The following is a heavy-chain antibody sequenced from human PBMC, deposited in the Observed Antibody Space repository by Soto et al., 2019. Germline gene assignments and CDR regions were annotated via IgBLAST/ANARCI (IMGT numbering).Heavy chain of an antibody. CDR2: ISAYNGNT. CDR3: ARDYRASGYCSSTSCYTVPRYYGMDV. CDR1: GYTFTSYS. J-gene: IGHJ6*02. V-gene: IGHV1-18*01. D-gene: IGHD2-2*02. Sequence: ASVKISSRASGYTFTSYSIRWVRQAPGQGLEWMGWISAYNGNTNYAQKLQGRVTMTTDTSTSTAYMELRSLRSDDTAVYYCARDYRASGYCSSTSCYTVPRYYGMDVWGQGTTVTVSS.